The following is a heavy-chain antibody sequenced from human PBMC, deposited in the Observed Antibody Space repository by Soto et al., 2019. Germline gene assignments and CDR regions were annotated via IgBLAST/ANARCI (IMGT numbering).Heavy chain of an antibody. CDR1: GGSISSGGYY. D-gene: IGHD1-26*01. CDR2: IYYSGST. CDR3: AREGGIVGATAADY. Sequence: QVQLQESGPGLVKPSQTLSLTCTVSGGSISSGGYYWSWIRQHPGKGLEWIGYIYYSGSTYYNPSLKSRVNIAVDTSKNQFSLKLSSVTAADTAVYYCAREGGIVGATAADYWGQGTLVTVSS. V-gene: IGHV4-31*03. J-gene: IGHJ4*02.